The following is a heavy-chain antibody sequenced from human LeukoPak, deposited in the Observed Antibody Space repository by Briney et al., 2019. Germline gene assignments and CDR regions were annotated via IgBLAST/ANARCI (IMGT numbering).Heavy chain of an antibody. J-gene: IGHJ4*02. CDR3: ARLPRYGDSFFDY. CDR1: GDSVSSGSFY. CDR2: IYNSGST. D-gene: IGHD3-10*01. V-gene: IGHV4-61*01. Sequence: SETLSLTCTVSGDSVSSGSFYWNWIRQPPGKGPEWIGCIYNSGSTNFYPSLKSRITISVDMSKNQFSLKLSSVTSADTAVYYCARLPRYGDSFFDYWGQGALVTVSA.